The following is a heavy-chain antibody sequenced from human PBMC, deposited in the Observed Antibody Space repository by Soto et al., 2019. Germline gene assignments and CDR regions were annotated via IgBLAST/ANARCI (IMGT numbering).Heavy chain of an antibody. D-gene: IGHD2-15*01. J-gene: IGHJ4*02. CDR2: RYYSEST. V-gene: IGHV4-31*03. Sequence: SETLSPTCTVSGGSITTGGSYWSWIRQLPGKGLEWIGHRYYSESTYYNPSLKSRVSISLDTSKNQFSLKLSFVTAADTAMYYCARTKCSGGSCYSGSLDYWGQGTPVTVSS. CDR1: GGSITTGGSY. CDR3: ARTKCSGGSCYSGSLDY.